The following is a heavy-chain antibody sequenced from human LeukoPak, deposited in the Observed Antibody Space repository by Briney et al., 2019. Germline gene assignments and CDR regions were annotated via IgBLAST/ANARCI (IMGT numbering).Heavy chain of an antibody. CDR1: GFTFDDYA. CDR3: ARGADTAMVMHPLPYFDY. D-gene: IGHD5-18*01. J-gene: IGHJ4*02. V-gene: IGHV3-9*01. Sequence: GRSLRLSCAASGFTFDDYAMHWVRQAPGKGLEWVAGITWNSGTIAYADSVKGRFTISRDNAKNSLYLQMNSLRAEDTAVYYCARGADTAMVMHPLPYFDYWGQGTLVTVSS. CDR2: ITWNSGTI.